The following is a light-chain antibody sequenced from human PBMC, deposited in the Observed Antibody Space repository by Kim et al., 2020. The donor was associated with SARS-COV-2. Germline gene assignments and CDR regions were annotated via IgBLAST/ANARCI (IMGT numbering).Light chain of an antibody. V-gene: IGKV3-20*01. CDR2: GAS. Sequence: SPGERATLSGRASQSVSSSYLAWYQQKPDQAPRLLIYGASSRATGIPDRFSGSGSGTEFTLTINRLEPEDFAVYYCHQYGSSPLTFGGGTKVDIK. CDR3: HQYGSSPLT. CDR1: QSVSSSY. J-gene: IGKJ4*01.